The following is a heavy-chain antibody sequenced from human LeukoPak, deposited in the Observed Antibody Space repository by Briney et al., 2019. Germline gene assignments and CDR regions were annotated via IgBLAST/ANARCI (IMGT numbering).Heavy chain of an antibody. V-gene: IGHV3-23*01. J-gene: IGHJ4*02. CDR1: GFTFSNFA. CDR2: IGGSGGST. Sequence: GGSLRLSCAASGFTFSNFAMSWVRQAPGKGLDWVSVIGGSGGSTYYADSVKGRFTISRDNSKSTLYLQMNSLRAEDTAAYYCAKASRSSASCYRFVSWGQGTLVTVSS. CDR3: AKASRSSASCYRFVS. D-gene: IGHD2-2*01.